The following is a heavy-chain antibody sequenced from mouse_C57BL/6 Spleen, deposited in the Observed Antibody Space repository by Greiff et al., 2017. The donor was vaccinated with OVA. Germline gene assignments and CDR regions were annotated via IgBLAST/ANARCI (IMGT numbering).Heavy chain of an antibody. J-gene: IGHJ2*01. Sequence: QVQLQQPGAELVRPGSSVKLSCKASGYTFTSYWMHWVKQRPIQGLEWVGNIDPSDSETHYNQKFKDKATLTVDKSSSTAYMQLSSLTSEDSAVYYWARMDGDYERNYFDYWGQGTTLTVSS. CDR3: ARMDGDYERNYFDY. CDR2: IDPSDSET. CDR1: GYTFTSYW. V-gene: IGHV1-52*01. D-gene: IGHD2-13*01.